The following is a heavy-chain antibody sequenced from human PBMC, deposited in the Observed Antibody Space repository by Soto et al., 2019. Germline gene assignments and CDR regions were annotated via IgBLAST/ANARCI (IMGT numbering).Heavy chain of an antibody. V-gene: IGHV1-18*01. J-gene: IGHJ6*02. Sequence: GASVKVSWKASGYTFTSYGISWVRQAPGQGLEWIGWISAYNGNTNYAQKLQGRVTMTTDTSTSTAYMEPRSLRSDDTAVYYCARVRGDYDFWSGYTPLDYYGMDVWGQGTTVTVSS. CDR1: GYTFTSYG. CDR2: ISAYNGNT. D-gene: IGHD3-3*01. CDR3: ARVRGDYDFWSGYTPLDYYGMDV.